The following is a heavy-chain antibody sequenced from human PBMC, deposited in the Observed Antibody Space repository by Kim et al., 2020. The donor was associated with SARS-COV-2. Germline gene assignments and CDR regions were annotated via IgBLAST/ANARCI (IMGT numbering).Heavy chain of an antibody. D-gene: IGHD6-19*01. Sequence: ASVKVSCKASGYTFTSYAMHWVRQAPGQRLEWMGWLNAGNGNTKYSQKFQGRVTITRDTSASTAYMELSSLRSEDTAVYYCARDPPAVAGTGWFDPWGQGTLVTVSS. CDR3: ARDPPAVAGTGWFDP. V-gene: IGHV1-3*01. CDR2: LNAGNGNT. J-gene: IGHJ5*02. CDR1: GYTFTSYA.